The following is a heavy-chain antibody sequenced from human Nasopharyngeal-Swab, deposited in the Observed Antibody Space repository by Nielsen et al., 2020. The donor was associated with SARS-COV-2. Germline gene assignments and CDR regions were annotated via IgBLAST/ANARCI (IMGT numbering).Heavy chain of an antibody. Sequence: GGSLRLSCAASGFIFDDYAMHWVRQAPGKGLEWVSGISWNSNNIAYADSVKGRFTISRGNARNSLYLQMNSLRAEDTAFYYCAKDIFCATMSCSTSGFDPWGQGTLVTVSS. CDR1: GFIFDDYA. CDR2: ISWNSNNI. CDR3: AKDIFCATMSCSTSGFDP. V-gene: IGHV3-9*01. J-gene: IGHJ5*02. D-gene: IGHD3-22*01.